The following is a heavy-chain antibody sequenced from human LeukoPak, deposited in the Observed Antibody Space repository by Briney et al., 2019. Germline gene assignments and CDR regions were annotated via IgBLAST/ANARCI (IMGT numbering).Heavy chain of an antibody. J-gene: IGHJ5*02. CDR3: TSFTFGHNWFDP. CDR2: IYYSGST. CDR1: GGSISSYY. D-gene: IGHD2/OR15-2a*01. V-gene: IGHV4-59*08. Sequence: PSETLSLTCTVSGGSISSYYWSWIRQPPGKGLEWIGYIYYSGSTNYNPSLKSRVTISVDTSKNQFSLKLSSVTAADTVVYYCTSFTFGHNWFDPWGQGTLVTVSS.